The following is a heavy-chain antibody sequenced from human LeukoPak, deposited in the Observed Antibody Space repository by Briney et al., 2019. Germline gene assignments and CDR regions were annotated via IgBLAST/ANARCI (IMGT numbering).Heavy chain of an antibody. V-gene: IGHV3-48*03. D-gene: IGHD1-26*01. CDR1: GFTFSSFE. CDR2: ISGSGNTV. CDR3: ARQRDSGSFHPSYFDI. Sequence: PGGSLRLSCAASGFTFSSFEMNWVRQAPGKGLEWLSYISGSGNTVYYADSLKGRFSISRDNAKSSLYLQINSLRAEDTAVYYCARQRDSGSFHPSYFDIWGRGTLVTVSS. J-gene: IGHJ2*01.